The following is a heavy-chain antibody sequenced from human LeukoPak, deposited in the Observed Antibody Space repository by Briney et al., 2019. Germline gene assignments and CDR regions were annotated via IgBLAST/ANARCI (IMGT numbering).Heavy chain of an antibody. J-gene: IGHJ4*02. V-gene: IGHV1-2*02. CDR3: AREVGSSGYFYFDY. CDR2: INPNSGGT. Sequence: ASVKVSCKASGYTFTCYSIHWVRQAPGQGLEWMGWINPNSGGTNYAQKVQGRVTMTRDTSISTTYMELSSLRSEDTAVYYCAREVGSSGYFYFDYWGQGTLVTVSS. CDR1: GYTFTCYS. D-gene: IGHD3-22*01.